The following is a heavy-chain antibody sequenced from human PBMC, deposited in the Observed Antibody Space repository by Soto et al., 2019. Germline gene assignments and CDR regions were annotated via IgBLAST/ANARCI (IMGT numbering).Heavy chain of an antibody. J-gene: IGHJ4*02. D-gene: IGHD6-19*01. CDR2: ISSSASYI. V-gene: IGHV3-21*01. CDR3: ARSRSHWLASDS. CDR1: GFSFDYFG. Sequence: ESGGGLVKSGGSLTLSCEASGFSFDYFGMTWVRQAPGKGLEWVSFISSSASYIYYADSVKGRFTVSRDNAKKSLNLQMNSLRAEDTAVYYCARSRSHWLASDSWGQGTLVTVS.